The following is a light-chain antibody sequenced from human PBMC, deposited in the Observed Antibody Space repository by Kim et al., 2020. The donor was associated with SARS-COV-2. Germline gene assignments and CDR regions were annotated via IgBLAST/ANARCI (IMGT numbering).Light chain of an antibody. V-gene: IGKV3-11*01. J-gene: IGKJ2*03. CDR2: DAS. CDR1: PTVGSY. Sequence: LSPGESATLPCRASPTVGSYLAWYQQKPGQAPMLLIYDASTRATGIPASFSGSGSGTDFTLTISSLEPVDFAVYYCQQRSSWPRYSFGQGTKLEI. CDR3: QQRSSWPRYS.